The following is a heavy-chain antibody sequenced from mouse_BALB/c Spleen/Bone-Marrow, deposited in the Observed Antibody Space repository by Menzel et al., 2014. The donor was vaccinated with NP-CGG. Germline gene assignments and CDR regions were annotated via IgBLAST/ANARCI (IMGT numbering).Heavy chain of an antibody. J-gene: IGHJ1*01. Sequence: DVMLVESGGGLVQPGESLKLSCESNEYEFPSRDMSWVRKTPEKRLELVAAINSDGGSTYYPDTMERRFIISRDNTKXPLYLQMSSLRSEDTALYYCARSSTMYWYFDVWGAGTTVTVSS. CDR3: ARSSTMYWYFDV. CDR1: EYEFPSRD. D-gene: IGHD2-1*01. V-gene: IGHV5-2*01. CDR2: INSDGGST.